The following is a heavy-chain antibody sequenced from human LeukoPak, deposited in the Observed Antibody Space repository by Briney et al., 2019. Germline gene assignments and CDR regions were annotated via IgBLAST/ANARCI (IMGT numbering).Heavy chain of an antibody. D-gene: IGHD3-22*01. CDR1: GGSFSGYY. J-gene: IGHJ4*02. Sequence: SETLSLTCAVYGGSFSGYYWNWIRQPPGKGLEWIGEINHSGNTNYNPSLKSRVTMSVDTSKNQFSLRLSSVTAADTAVYDCARHYNYDRRGYFLYYCGQGTLVTVSS. CDR3: ARHYNYDRRGYFLYY. CDR2: INHSGNT. V-gene: IGHV4-34*01.